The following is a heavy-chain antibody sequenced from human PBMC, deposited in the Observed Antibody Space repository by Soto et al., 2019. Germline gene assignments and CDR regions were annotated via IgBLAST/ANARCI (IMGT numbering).Heavy chain of an antibody. D-gene: IGHD1-1*01. Sequence: QVQLVESGGGVVQPGRSLRLSCAASGFTFSYHALNWVRQAPGKGLEWVAVISYDGDNKYIAASVKGPFTISSDNSKTTVSLQMNSLRAEDTAMYFCARGTTTSAFSAMDVWGQGTTVTVSS. CDR2: ISYDGDNK. J-gene: IGHJ6*02. V-gene: IGHV3-30-3*01. CDR3: ARGTTTSAFSAMDV. CDR1: GFTFSYHA.